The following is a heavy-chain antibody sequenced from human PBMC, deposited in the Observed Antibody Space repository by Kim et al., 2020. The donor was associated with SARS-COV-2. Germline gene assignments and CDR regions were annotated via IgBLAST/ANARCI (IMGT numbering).Heavy chain of an antibody. V-gene: IGHV3-13*04. CDR2: IGTAGDT. Sequence: GASLRLSCAASGFTFSSYDMHWVRQATGKGLEWVSAIGTAGDTYYPGSVKGRFTISRENAKNSLYLQMNSLRAGDTAVYYCARGIAAADYYYYGMDVWGQGTTVTVSS. CDR3: ARGIAAADYYYYGMDV. CDR1: GFTFSSYD. J-gene: IGHJ6*02. D-gene: IGHD6-13*01.